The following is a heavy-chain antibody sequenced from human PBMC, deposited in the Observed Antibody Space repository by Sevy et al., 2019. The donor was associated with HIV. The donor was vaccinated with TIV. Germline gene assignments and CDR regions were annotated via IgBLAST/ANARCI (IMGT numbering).Heavy chain of an antibody. Sequence: GGSLRLSCAASGFTVSSNYMSWVRQAPGKGLEWVSVIYSGGSTYYADSVKGRFTISRENSKNTLYLQMNSLRAEDTAVYYCARDRHYSYGFEYYYGMDVWGQGTTVTVSS. J-gene: IGHJ6*02. D-gene: IGHD5-18*01. V-gene: IGHV3-53*01. CDR2: IYSGGST. CDR1: GFTVSSNY. CDR3: ARDRHYSYGFEYYYGMDV.